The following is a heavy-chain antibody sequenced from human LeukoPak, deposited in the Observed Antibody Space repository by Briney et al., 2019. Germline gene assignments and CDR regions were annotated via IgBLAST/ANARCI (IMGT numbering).Heavy chain of an antibody. Sequence: ASVKVSCKASGVTFSSYAISWVRQAPGQGLEWMGGIIPKFGTRSYAQKFQGRVTITTDESTSATYMELSGLRSEDTAIYYCARENTNWYDAFGVWGQGTMVTVSS. J-gene: IGHJ3*01. D-gene: IGHD1-1*01. V-gene: IGHV1-69*05. CDR2: IIPKFGTR. CDR1: GVTFSSYA. CDR3: ARENTNWYDAFGV.